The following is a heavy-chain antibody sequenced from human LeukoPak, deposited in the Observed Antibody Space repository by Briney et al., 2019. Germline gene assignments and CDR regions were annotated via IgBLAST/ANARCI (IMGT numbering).Heavy chain of an antibody. D-gene: IGHD3-22*01. J-gene: IGHJ4*02. V-gene: IGHV5-51*01. CDR2: IYPGDSDT. CDR1: GYSFTSYW. Sequence: GESLKISCKGSGYSFTSYWIGRVRQMPGKGLEWMGIIYPGDSDTRYGPSFQGQVTISADKSISTAYLQWSSLKASDTAMYYCARRRYYDSSGYYYFDYWGQGTLVTVSS. CDR3: ARRRYYDSSGYYYFDY.